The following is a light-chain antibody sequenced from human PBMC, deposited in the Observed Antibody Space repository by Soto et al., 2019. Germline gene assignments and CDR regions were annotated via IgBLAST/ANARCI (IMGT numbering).Light chain of an antibody. Sequence: EIVMTQSPGTLSVSPVERATLSCRPSQSVSSTYLAWYQQKPGQAPRLLIYDASTRATGIPARYSGSGYGTEFNFTISSLQSEDFAVYFCQQYNKWPRTFGQGTKVDIK. V-gene: IGKV3-15*01. CDR1: QSVSSTY. J-gene: IGKJ1*01. CDR3: QQYNKWPRT. CDR2: DAS.